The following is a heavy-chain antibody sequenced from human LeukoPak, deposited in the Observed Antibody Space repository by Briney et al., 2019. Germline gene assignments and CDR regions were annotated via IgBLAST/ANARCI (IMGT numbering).Heavy chain of an antibody. CDR2: INHSGST. D-gene: IGHD6-13*01. Sequence: SETLSLTCAVYGGSFSGYYWSWIRQPPGKGLEWIGEINHSGSTNYNPSLKSRVTISVDTSKNQFSLKLSSVPAADPAVYYCAGGGIAAAGNGWFDPWGQGTLVTVSS. J-gene: IGHJ5*02. CDR1: GGSFSGYY. CDR3: AGGGIAAAGNGWFDP. V-gene: IGHV4-34*01.